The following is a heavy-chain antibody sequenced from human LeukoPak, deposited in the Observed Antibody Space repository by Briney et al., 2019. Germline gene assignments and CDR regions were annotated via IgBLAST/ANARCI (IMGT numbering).Heavy chain of an antibody. CDR2: IHSSGGS. CDR3: ARLGSYHDF. V-gene: IGHV4-4*09. CDR1: GASISNYY. Sequence: SETLSLTCTVSGASISNYYWSWIRQTPEKGLEWMGHIHSSGGSSYYPSLKSRLTLSIDTSRNQLSLKLPSVAAADTAVYFCARLGSYHDFWGQGALVTVSS. D-gene: IGHD1-26*01. J-gene: IGHJ4*02.